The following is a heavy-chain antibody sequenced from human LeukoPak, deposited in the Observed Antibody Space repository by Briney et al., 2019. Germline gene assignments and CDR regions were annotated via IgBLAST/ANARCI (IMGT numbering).Heavy chain of an antibody. Sequence: QPGGSLRLSCVAFGLSVSNYAMSWARQAPGKGLEWVSVSGSGGSTFYADSVKGRFTVSRDNSKNTVYLQMNSLRAEDTAVYYCSARPGDGYWGQGTLVTVSS. CDR2: SGSGGST. CDR3: SARPGDGY. D-gene: IGHD1-1*01. CDR1: GLSVSNYA. J-gene: IGHJ4*02. V-gene: IGHV3-23*01.